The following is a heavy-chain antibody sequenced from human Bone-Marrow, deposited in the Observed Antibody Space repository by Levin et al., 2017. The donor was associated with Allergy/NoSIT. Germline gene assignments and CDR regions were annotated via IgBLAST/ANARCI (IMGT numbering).Heavy chain of an antibody. Sequence: SVKVSCKASGGTFSSYTISWVRQAPGQGLEWMGRIIPILGIANYAQKFQGRVTITADKSTSTAYMELSSLRSEDTAVYYCARDEGSVARIRYYDYGMDVWGKGPPVTVSS. J-gene: IGHJ6*04. CDR1: GGTFSSYT. D-gene: IGHD2/OR15-2a*01. V-gene: IGHV1-69*04. CDR3: ARDEGSVARIRYYDYGMDV. CDR2: IIPILGIA.